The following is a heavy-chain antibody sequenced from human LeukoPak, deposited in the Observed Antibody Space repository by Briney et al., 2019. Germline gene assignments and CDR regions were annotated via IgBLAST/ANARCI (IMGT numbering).Heavy chain of an antibody. Sequence: GGSLRLSCAASGFTFSSYAMNWVRQAPGKGLEWVSAISGSGGSTYYADSVKGRFSISRDNSKNTLYLEMNRLRAEDTAVFYCAKGGREMTSWYKFDYWGQGTLVTVSS. J-gene: IGHJ4*02. CDR2: ISGSGGST. V-gene: IGHV3-23*01. D-gene: IGHD6-13*01. CDR3: AKGGREMTSWYKFDY. CDR1: GFTFSSYA.